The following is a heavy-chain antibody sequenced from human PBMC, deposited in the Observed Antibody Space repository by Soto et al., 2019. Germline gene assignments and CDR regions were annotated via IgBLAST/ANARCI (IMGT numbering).Heavy chain of an antibody. V-gene: IGHV1-69*01. CDR2: IIPISGTT. D-gene: IGHD2-2*01. CDR1: GGTFSSYA. CDR3: ARSQGSSTSLEIYYYYYYGMDV. J-gene: IGHJ6*04. Sequence: QVQLVQSGAEVKKPGSSVKVSCKASGGTFSSYAISWVRQAPGQGLEWMGGIIPISGTTNYAQKFQGRVTITVDESTSTAYMELRSLLSEDAAVYYCARSQGSSTSLEIYYYYYYGMDVWGKGTAVTVSS.